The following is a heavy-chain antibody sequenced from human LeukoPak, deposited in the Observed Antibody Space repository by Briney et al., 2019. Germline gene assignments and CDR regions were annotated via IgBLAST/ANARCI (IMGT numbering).Heavy chain of an antibody. CDR2: IYHSGST. CDR3: ARGILYYDILTGYLLYYFDY. J-gene: IGHJ4*02. CDR1: GYSISSGYY. D-gene: IGHD3-9*01. V-gene: IGHV4-38-2*02. Sequence: SETLSLTCTVSGYSISSGYYWGWIRQPPGKGLEWMGSIYHSGSTYYNPSLKSRVTISVDTSKNQFSLKLSSVTAADTAVYYCARGILYYDILTGYLLYYFDYWGQGTLVTVSS.